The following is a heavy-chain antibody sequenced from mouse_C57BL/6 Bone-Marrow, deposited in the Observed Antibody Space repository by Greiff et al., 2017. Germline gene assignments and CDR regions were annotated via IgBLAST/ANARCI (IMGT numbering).Heavy chain of an antibody. CDR1: GFTFSDFY. Sequence: EVHLVESGGGLVQSGRSLRLSCATSGFTFSDFYMEWVRQAPGKGLEWIAASRNNANDYTTEYSASVKGRFIVSRDTSHSILYLQRKARRAEDTAIYCCGGENTIGPFAYWGQGTLVTVSA. D-gene: IGHD2-14*01. CDR3: GGENTIGPFAY. CDR2: SRNNANDYTT. V-gene: IGHV7-1*01. J-gene: IGHJ3*01.